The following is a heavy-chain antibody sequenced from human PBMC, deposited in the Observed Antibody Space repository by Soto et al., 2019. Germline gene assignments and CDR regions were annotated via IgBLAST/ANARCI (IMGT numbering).Heavy chain of an antibody. CDR3: AKADGEQWLIPHLDN. Sequence: GGSLRLSCESSVFNFKKFAMGWVRQAPGEGLEWVSGISCCGGSTFYADSVKGRFSLARDDSKNTLSLQLNSLRVEDTAHYYCAKADGEQWLIPHLDNWGQGTQVTV. J-gene: IGHJ1*01. CDR1: VFNFKKFA. CDR2: ISCCGGST. D-gene: IGHD6-19*01. V-gene: IGHV3-23*01.